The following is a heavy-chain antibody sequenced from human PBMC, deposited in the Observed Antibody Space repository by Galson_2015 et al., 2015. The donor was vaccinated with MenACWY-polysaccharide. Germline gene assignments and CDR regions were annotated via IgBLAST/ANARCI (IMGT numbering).Heavy chain of an antibody. V-gene: IGHV3-49*03. CDR2: IRSKPDGGTT. Sequence: SLRLSCAASGFTFGDYAMAWFRQAPGKGLGWVGFIRSKPDGGTTNYAASVKGRFTISRDDSKSIAYLQMDSLKTEDTAVYYCTRDRPIDYWGQGTLVTVSS. CDR3: TRDRPIDY. CDR1: GFTFGDYA. J-gene: IGHJ4*02.